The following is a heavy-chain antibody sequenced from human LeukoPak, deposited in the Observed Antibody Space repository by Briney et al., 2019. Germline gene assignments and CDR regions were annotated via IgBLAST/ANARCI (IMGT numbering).Heavy chain of an antibody. CDR1: GFTFSSYS. D-gene: IGHD1-26*01. V-gene: IGHV3-21*01. CDR2: ISSSSSYI. CDR3: ASYIVGPTLDY. Sequence: GGSLRLSCAASGFTFSSYSMNWVRQAPGKGLEWVSSISSSSSYIYYADSVKGRFAISRDNAKDSLYLQMNSLRADDTAVYYCASYIVGPTLDYWGQGTLVTVSS. J-gene: IGHJ4*02.